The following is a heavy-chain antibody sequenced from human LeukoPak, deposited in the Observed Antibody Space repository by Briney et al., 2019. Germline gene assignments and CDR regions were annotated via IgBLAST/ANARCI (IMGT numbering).Heavy chain of an antibody. V-gene: IGHV3-23*01. Sequence: GGSLTLSCAASGFTFSSYAMSWVRQAPGKGLEWVSAISGSGGSTYYADSVKGRFTISRDNSESALYLQMNSLRAEDTALYYCATRAPTYYLDYWGQGTRVTVSS. J-gene: IGHJ4*02. CDR3: ATRAPTYYLDY. CDR2: ISGSGGST. CDR1: GFTFSSYA.